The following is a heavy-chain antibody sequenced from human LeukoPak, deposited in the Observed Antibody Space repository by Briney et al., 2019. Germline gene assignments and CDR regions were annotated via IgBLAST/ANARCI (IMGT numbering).Heavy chain of an antibody. Sequence: SQTLSLTCAISGDSVSSNSAAWNWIRQSPSRGLEWLGRTYYRSKWYNDYAVSVKSRITINPDTSKNQFSLQLNSVTPEDTAVYYCARSEGSITIFGVVIIPGYFDYWGQGTLVTVSS. CDR3: ARSEGSITIFGVVIIPGYFDY. V-gene: IGHV6-1*01. J-gene: IGHJ4*02. CDR1: GDSVSSNSAA. CDR2: TYYRSKWYN. D-gene: IGHD3-3*01.